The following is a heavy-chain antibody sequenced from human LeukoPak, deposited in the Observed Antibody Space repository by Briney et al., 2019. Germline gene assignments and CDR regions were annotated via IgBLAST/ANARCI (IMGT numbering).Heavy chain of an antibody. D-gene: IGHD3-10*01. CDR1: GGSISSGDYY. J-gene: IGHJ4*02. Sequence: PSETLSLTCTVSGGSISSGDYYWSWIRQPPGKGLEWIAYIYYSGSAYYNPSLKSRVTISVDTSKNQFSLKLSSVTAAGTAVYYCARDRGMTTIDYWGQGTLVTVSS. CDR2: IYYSGSA. CDR3: ARDRGMTTIDY. V-gene: IGHV4-30-4*01.